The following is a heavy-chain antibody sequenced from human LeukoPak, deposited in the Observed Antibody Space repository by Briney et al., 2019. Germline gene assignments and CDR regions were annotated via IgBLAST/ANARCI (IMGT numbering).Heavy chain of an antibody. CDR3: ARHGYCSGGSCGRWFDP. CDR2: IYSSGST. D-gene: IGHD2-15*01. V-gene: IGHV4-4*09. Sequence: SETLSLTCTVSGGSISSYYWSWIRQPPGKGLEWIGYIYSSGSTNDNPSLKSRVTISVDMSKNQFSLKLSSVTAADTAVYYCARHGYCSGGSCGRWFDPWGQGTLVTVSS. J-gene: IGHJ5*02. CDR1: GGSISSYY.